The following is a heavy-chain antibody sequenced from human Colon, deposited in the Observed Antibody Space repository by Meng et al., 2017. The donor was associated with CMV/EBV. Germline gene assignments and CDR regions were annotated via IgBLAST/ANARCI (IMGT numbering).Heavy chain of an antibody. Sequence: QVAGQDLGAGGLNDSETLSLNCGLYGGSLSVYDWRCICESPGTCLEWIGEINQSGSTNYNPSLKSRVTVSVDTSKNQFSLRVPAVTAAESALYCCAREAGTFFGVIVYDSWGQGTLVTVSS. D-gene: IGHD3-3*01. CDR2: INQSGST. CDR1: GGSLSVYD. CDR3: AREAGTFFGVIVYDS. V-gene: IGHV4-34*02. J-gene: IGHJ4*02.